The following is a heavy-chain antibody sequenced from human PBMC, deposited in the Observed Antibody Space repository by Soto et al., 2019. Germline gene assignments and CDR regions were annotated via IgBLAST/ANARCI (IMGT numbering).Heavy chain of an antibody. J-gene: IGHJ5*02. CDR2: ISYDGSNK. Sequence: GGSLRLSCAASGFTFSSYGMHWVRQAPGKGLEWVAVISYDGSNKYYADSVKGRFTISRDNSKNTLYPQMNSLRAEDTAVYYCAKSLLSGWFDPWGQGTLVTVSS. CDR1: GFTFSSYG. CDR3: AKSLLSGWFDP. V-gene: IGHV3-30*18. D-gene: IGHD2-2*01.